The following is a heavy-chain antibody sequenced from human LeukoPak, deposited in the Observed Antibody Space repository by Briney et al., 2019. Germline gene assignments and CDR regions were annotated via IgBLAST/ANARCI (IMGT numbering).Heavy chain of an antibody. D-gene: IGHD5-12*01. CDR2: TSGSGGDT. CDR3: AKEYSGYDFDY. Sequence: GGSLRLSCAASGFTLRSYDMSWVRQAPGKGLEWVSATSGSGGDTYYADSVKGRFTISRDNSKNTLYLQMNSLRAEDTAVYYCAKEYSGYDFDYWGQGTLVTVSS. CDR1: GFTLRSYD. J-gene: IGHJ4*02. V-gene: IGHV3-23*01.